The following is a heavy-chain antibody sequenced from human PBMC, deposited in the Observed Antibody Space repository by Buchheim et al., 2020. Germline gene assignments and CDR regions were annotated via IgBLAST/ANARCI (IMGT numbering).Heavy chain of an antibody. CDR2: IYYSGST. J-gene: IGHJ6*02. D-gene: IGHD4-11*01. Sequence: QVQLQESGPGLVKPSETLSLTCTVSGGSISSYYWSWIRQPPGKGLEWIGYIYYSGSTHYNPSLKSRVTISVDTSKNQFSLKLSSVTAADTAVYYCARMGSDYSNSPYYYYGMDVWGQGTT. CDR3: ARMGSDYSNSPYYYYGMDV. V-gene: IGHV4-59*01. CDR1: GGSISSYY.